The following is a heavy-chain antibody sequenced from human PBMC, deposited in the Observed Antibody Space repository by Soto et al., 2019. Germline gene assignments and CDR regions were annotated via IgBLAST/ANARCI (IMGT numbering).Heavy chain of an antibody. D-gene: IGHD2-15*01. V-gene: IGHV1-18*01. CDR2: ISAYNGNT. J-gene: IGHJ3*02. Sequence: ASVKVSCKASGYTFTSYGISWVRQALGQGLEWMGWISAYNGNTNYAQKLQGRVTMTTDTSTSTAYMELRSLRSDDTAVYYCARDSGYCSGGSCYSGDASDIWGQGTMVTVSS. CDR3: ARDSGYCSGGSCYSGDASDI. CDR1: GYTFTSYG.